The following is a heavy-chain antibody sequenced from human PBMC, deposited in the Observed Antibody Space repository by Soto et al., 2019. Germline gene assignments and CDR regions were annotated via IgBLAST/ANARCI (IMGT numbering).Heavy chain of an antibody. CDR3: ARESGGGTPPGYGSFDY. J-gene: IGHJ4*02. V-gene: IGHV4-59*01. D-gene: IGHD1-1*01. CDR1: GDSISSYY. Sequence: QVQLQESGPGLVKPSETLSLTCTVSGDSISSYYWSWIRQPPGKGLEWIGYIYYSGNTNYNPSRTTRVTTSADPSNNQFSLKLRSVTAADTAVYYCARESGGGTPPGYGSFDYWGQGTLVTVS. CDR2: IYYSGNT.